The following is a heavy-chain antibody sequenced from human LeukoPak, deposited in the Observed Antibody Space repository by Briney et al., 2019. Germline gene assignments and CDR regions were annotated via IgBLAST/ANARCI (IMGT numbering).Heavy chain of an antibody. D-gene: IGHD4-17*01. J-gene: IGHJ4*02. CDR1: GGSFSGYY. V-gene: IGHV4-34*01. CDR2: INHSGST. CDR3: ARGRAGALYFDY. Sequence: SETLSLTCAVYGGSFSGYYWSWIRQPPGKGLEWIGEINHSGSTNYNPSLKSRVTISVDTSKNQFSLKLSPVTAADTAVYYCARGRAGALYFDYWGQGTLVTVPS.